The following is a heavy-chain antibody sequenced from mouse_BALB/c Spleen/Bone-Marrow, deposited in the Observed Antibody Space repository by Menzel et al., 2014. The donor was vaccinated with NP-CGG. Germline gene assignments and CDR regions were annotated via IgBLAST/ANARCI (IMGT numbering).Heavy chain of an antibody. D-gene: IGHD1-2*01. CDR2: INPDSSTI. CDR3: ARPGYYGYQGV. V-gene: IGHV4-1*02. CDR1: GVDFSRYW. J-gene: IGHJ1*01. Sequence: AAGGVDFSRYWMTWVRQAPGKGLEWIGEINPDSSTINYTPSLKDKFIISRDNAKNTLYLQMSKVRSEDTALYYCARPGYYGYQGVWGAGTTVTVSS.